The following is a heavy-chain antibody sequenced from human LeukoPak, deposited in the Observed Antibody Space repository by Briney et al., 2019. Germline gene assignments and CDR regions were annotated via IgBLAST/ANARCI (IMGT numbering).Heavy chain of an antibody. D-gene: IGHD2-2*01. CDR3: AKDPYGTRYFDY. Sequence: GGSLRLSCAASGFTFNSYALSWVRQAPGKGLEWVSSLSGSGYNTYYADSVKGRFTISRDNSKNTVYLQMNSLRAEDTAVYYCAKDPYGTRYFDYLGQGTLVTVSS. J-gene: IGHJ4*02. CDR2: LSGSGYNT. CDR1: GFTFNSYA. V-gene: IGHV3-23*01.